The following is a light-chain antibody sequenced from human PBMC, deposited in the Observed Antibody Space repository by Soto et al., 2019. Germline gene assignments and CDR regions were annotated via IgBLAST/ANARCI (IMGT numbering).Light chain of an antibody. CDR1: ESVDIN. J-gene: IGKJ1*01. Sequence: EIVLTQSPATLSVSPGERVTLSCRASESVDINLAWYQQKPGQAPRLLIYGASTRAPDMPGTFSGRGSGTEFTLTISSLQSEDFAVYYCQQYKNWPRTFGQGTKVEIK. CDR3: QQYKNWPRT. V-gene: IGKV3-15*01. CDR2: GAS.